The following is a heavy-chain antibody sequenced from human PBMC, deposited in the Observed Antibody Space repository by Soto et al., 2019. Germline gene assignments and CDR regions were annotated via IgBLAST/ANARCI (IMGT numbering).Heavy chain of an antibody. CDR3: ARQTRAPES. CDR2: IKQDGTDK. D-gene: IGHD3-10*01. J-gene: IGHJ5*02. V-gene: IGHV3-7*03. CDR1: GFTFSTYW. Sequence: EVQLVESGGGLVQPGGSLRLSCAASGFTFSTYWMTWLRQAPGKGLECVANIKQDGTDKYYVDSVKGRFTISRDNAKNSLYLQMNSLRAEDTAVYYCARQTRAPESWGQGTLVTVSS.